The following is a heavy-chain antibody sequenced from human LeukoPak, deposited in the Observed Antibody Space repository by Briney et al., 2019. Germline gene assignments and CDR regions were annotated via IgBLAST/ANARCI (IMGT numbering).Heavy chain of an antibody. Sequence: ASVKVSCKASAYTFTSYDINWVRQATGQGLEWMGWMDPNSGNTDYAQRFQGRVTITRNTSLSTAYMELSSLRSEDTAVYYCARGNLWLAALDYWGQGTLVTVSS. V-gene: IGHV1-8*02. CDR1: AYTFTSYD. CDR2: MDPNSGNT. D-gene: IGHD6-19*01. CDR3: ARGNLWLAALDY. J-gene: IGHJ4*02.